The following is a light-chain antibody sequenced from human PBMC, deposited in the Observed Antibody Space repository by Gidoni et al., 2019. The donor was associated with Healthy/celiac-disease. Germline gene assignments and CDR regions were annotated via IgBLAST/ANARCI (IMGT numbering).Light chain of an antibody. CDR1: SSDVGGYNY. CDR3: SSYTSISTLV. V-gene: IGLV2-14*01. Sequence: QSALTQPASVSGSPGQSITISCTGTSSDVGGYNYVPWYQQHPGKAPKHMIYDVSNRPSGVSNRFSGSKSGNTASLTISGLQAEDEADYYCSSYTSISTLVFGSGTKVTVL. CDR2: DVS. J-gene: IGLJ1*01.